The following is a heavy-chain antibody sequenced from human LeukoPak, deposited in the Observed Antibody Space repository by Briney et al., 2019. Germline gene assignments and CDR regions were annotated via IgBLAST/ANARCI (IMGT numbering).Heavy chain of an antibody. D-gene: IGHD2-21*02. CDR1: GHRLICYL. J-gene: IGHJ4*02. CDR2: IYPEDSNT. Sequence: VGALKISCKCSGHRLICYLLGSARHMPGEGVEGMGIIYPEDSNTRYSMSFQGQVTISADKSISTAHLQWSSLKASDTAIYYCAGRTLGDYYFDYWGQGTLVTVSS. CDR3: AGRTLGDYYFDY. V-gene: IGHV5-51*01.